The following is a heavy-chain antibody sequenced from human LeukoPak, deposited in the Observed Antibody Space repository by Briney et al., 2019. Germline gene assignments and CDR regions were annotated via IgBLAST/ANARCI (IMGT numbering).Heavy chain of an antibody. D-gene: IGHD3-22*01. CDR1: GYTLTELS. J-gene: IGHJ4*02. CDR3: ATDLNLDSSGYYRFDY. V-gene: IGHV1-24*01. Sequence: GASVKVSCKVSGYTLTELSMHWVRQAPGKGLEWMGGFDPEDGETIYAQKFQGRVTMTEDTSTDTAYMELSSLRSEDTAVYYCATDLNLDSSGYYRFDYWGQGTLVTVSS. CDR2: FDPEDGET.